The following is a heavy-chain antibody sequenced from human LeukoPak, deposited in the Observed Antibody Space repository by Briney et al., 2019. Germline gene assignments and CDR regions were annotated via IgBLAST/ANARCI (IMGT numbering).Heavy chain of an antibody. CDR2: IYGSGST. CDR1: GGSISSSSYY. CDR3: SSSAYYGYYFDY. Sequence: SETLSLTCTVSGGSISSSSYYWSWIRQPPGKGLEWIGHIYGSGSTNYNPSLKSRVTLSVDTSKNQFSLKLSSVTAADTAVYYCSSSAYYGYYFDYWGQGTLVTVSS. V-gene: IGHV4-61*05. D-gene: IGHD3-22*01. J-gene: IGHJ4*02.